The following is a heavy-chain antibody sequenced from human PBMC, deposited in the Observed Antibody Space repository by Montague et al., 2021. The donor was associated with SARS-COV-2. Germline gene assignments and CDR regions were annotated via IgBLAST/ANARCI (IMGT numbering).Heavy chain of an antibody. D-gene: IGHD4/OR15-4a*01. CDR2: LSTSGST. Sequence: SETLSLTCSVSGGSITTYYWSWVRQPAGKGLEWIGRLSTSGSTNYNPSLKSRVTMSLDTSKNQVSLKLSSVTAADTAVYYCARDASSANSPANNWFDSWDQGTLVTVSS. V-gene: IGHV4-4*07. CDR3: ARDASSANSPANNWFDS. CDR1: GGSITTYY. J-gene: IGHJ5*01.